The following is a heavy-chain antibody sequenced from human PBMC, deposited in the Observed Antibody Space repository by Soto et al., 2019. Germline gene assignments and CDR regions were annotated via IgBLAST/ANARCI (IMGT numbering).Heavy chain of an antibody. CDR3: ASGSGYLTGVKIDY. CDR2: ISAYNGNT. V-gene: IGHV1-18*01. Sequence: GASVKVSCKASGYPLTIGAIHWVRQAPGQGLEWMGWISAYNGNTNYAQKLQGRVTMTTDTSTSTAYMELRSLRSDDTAVYYCASGSGYLTGVKIDYWGQGTLVTVSS. J-gene: IGHJ4*02. CDR1: GYPLTIGA. D-gene: IGHD3-22*01.